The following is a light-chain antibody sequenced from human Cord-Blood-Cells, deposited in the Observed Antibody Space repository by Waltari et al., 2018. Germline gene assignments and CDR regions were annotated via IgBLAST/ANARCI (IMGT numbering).Light chain of an antibody. V-gene: IGLV2-8*01. J-gene: IGLJ2*01. CDR3: SSYAGSNNLVV. CDR1: SRDVGGSHS. CDR2: EVS. Sequence: HSALTQPPAASGSPGQSVTISRAGTSRDVGGSHSVSWYQQHPGKAPKLMIYEVSKRPSGVPDRFSGSKSGNTASLTVSGLQAEDEADYYCSSYAGSNNLVVFGGGTKLTVL.